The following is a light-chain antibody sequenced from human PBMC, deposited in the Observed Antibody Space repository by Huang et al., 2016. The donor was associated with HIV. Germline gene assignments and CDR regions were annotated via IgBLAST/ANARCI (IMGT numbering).Light chain of an antibody. CDR2: ATS. V-gene: IGKV3-11*01. CDR3: QQRISWPPSYT. CDR1: QSVSSY. J-gene: IGKJ2*01. Sequence: EIVLTQSPATLSLSPGDRATLSCRASQSVSSYCAWYQQNPGQAPRLLIYATSNRATGVPARFSGSGSGTDFTLTISSLEPEDFANYYCQQRISWPPSYTFGQGTKVEI.